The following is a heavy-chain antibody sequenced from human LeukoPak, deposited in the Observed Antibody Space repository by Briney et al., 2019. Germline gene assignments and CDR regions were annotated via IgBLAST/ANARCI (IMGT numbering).Heavy chain of an antibody. J-gene: IGHJ6*04. V-gene: IGHV3-11*04. Sequence: GESLRLSCAASGFIVSINYMTWVRQAPGKGLEWVSYISSSGSTIYYADSVKGRFTISRDNAKNSLYLQMNSLRAEDTAVYYCAELGITMIGGVWGKGTTVTISS. CDR3: AELGITMIGGV. D-gene: IGHD3-10*02. CDR1: GFIVSINY. CDR2: ISSSGSTI.